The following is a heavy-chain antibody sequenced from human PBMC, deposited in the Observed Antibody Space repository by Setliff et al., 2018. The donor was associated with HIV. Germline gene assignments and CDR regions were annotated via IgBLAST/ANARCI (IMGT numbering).Heavy chain of an antibody. Sequence: SETLSLTCAVSGYSISSGYYWGWIRQPPGKGLEWIGSIYHSGSTYCSPSLKSRVTISVDTSKNQFSLKLSSVTAADTAVYYCASFGGWYPDAFDIWGQGTMVTVSS. V-gene: IGHV4-38-2*01. J-gene: IGHJ3*02. CDR3: ASFGGWYPDAFDI. CDR2: IYHSGST. CDR1: GYSISSGYY. D-gene: IGHD6-19*01.